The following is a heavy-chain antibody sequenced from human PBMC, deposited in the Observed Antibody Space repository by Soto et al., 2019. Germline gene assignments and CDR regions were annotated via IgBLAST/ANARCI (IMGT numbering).Heavy chain of an antibody. D-gene: IGHD6-13*01. J-gene: IGHJ4*02. CDR2: ITHSGST. CDR1: GGSFSGYY. V-gene: IGHV4-34*01. CDR3: ARGLTPIAAAGTGAFIVSFDY. Sequence: QVQLQQWGAGLLKPSETLSLTCAVYGGSFSGYYWSWIRQPPGKGLEWIGEITHSGSTNYNPSLKSRVTISVDTSKNQFSLKLSSVTAADTAVYYCARGLTPIAAAGTGAFIVSFDYWGQGTLVTVSS.